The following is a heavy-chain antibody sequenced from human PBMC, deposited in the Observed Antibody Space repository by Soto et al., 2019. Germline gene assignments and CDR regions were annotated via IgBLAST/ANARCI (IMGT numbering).Heavy chain of an antibody. CDR2: IYYSGST. Sequence: SETLSLTCTVSGGSISSYYGSWIRQPPGKGLEWIGYIYYSGSTNYNPSLKSRVTISVDTSKNQFSLKLSSVTAADTAVYYRARDHSTTYYYYGMDVWGQGTTVTVSS. CDR3: ARDHSTTYYYYGMDV. CDR1: GGSISSYY. V-gene: IGHV4-59*01. J-gene: IGHJ6*02. D-gene: IGHD1-1*01.